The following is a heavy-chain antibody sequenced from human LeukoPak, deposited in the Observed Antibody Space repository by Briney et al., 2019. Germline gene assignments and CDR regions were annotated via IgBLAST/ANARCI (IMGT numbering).Heavy chain of an antibody. Sequence: SETLSLTCTVSGGSISSYYWSWIRQPPGKGLEWIGYIYYSGSTNYNPSLKSRVTISVGTSKNQFSLKPSSVTAADTAVYYCVRHEWELLAWFDPWGQGTLVTVSS. D-gene: IGHD1-26*01. CDR1: GGSISSYY. J-gene: IGHJ5*02. CDR2: IYYSGST. CDR3: VRHEWELLAWFDP. V-gene: IGHV4-59*08.